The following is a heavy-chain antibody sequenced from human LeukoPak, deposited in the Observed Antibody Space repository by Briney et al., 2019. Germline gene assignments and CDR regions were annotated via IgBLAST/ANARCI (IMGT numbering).Heavy chain of an antibody. CDR1: GGSISSSSYY. CDR2: MYYSGST. Sequence: PSGTLSLTCTVSGGSISSSSYYWGWIRQPPGKGLEWIGSMYYSGSTYYNPSLKSRVTTSVDTSKNQFSLKLSSVTAADTAVYYCASRTRVGATTSFDYWGQGTLVTVSS. J-gene: IGHJ4*02. CDR3: ASRTRVGATTSFDY. V-gene: IGHV4-39*01. D-gene: IGHD1-26*01.